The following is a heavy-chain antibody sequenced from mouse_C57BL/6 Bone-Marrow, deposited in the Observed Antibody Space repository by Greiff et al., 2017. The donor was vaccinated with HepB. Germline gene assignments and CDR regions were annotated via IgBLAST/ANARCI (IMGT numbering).Heavy chain of an antibody. CDR3: ARSYDYDDAAYYAMDY. J-gene: IGHJ4*01. V-gene: IGHV1-53*01. Sequence: VQLQQPGTELVKPGASVKLSCKASGYTFTSYWMHWVKQRPGQGLEWIGNINPSNGGTNYNEKFKSKATLTVDKSSSTAYMQLSSLTSEDSAVYYCARSYDYDDAAYYAMDYWGQGTSVTVSS. CDR1: GYTFTSYW. CDR2: INPSNGGT. D-gene: IGHD2-4*01.